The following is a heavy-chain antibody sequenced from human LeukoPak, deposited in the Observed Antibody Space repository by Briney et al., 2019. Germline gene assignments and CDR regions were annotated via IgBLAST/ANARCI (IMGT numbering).Heavy chain of an antibody. V-gene: IGHV3-21*01. CDR1: GFTFSIYS. Sequence: GGSLRLSCAASGFTFSIYSMNWVRQAPGKGLEWVASISSRSIYIYYADPVRGRFTISRDNAKNSLYLQMNSLTAEDTAVYFCSRDLDCAVTTCFDGDDGFDIWGQGAMVTVSS. CDR2: ISSRSIYI. J-gene: IGHJ3*02. D-gene: IGHD2-2*01. CDR3: SRDLDCAVTTCFDGDDGFDI.